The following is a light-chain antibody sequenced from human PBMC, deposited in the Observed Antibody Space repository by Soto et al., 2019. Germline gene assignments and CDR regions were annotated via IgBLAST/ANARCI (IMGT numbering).Light chain of an antibody. J-gene: IGKJ2*01. Sequence: EIVMTQSPATLSVSPGERATLSCRASQSVSSNLAWYRQKPGQAPRLFMYDASARATGIPARFSGSGSGTEFTLTISSLQSEDFAVYYCQQHNNWPYTFGQGTRLEIK. CDR1: QSVSSN. CDR3: QQHNNWPYT. CDR2: DAS. V-gene: IGKV3-15*01.